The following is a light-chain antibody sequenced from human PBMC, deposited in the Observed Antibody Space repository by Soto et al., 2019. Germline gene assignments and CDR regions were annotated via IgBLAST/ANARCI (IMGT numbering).Light chain of an antibody. CDR3: HQRSNGPNT. V-gene: IGKV3-11*01. Sequence: EIVMTQSPATLSVSPGERATLSCRASQSVRGLLAWYQQKPGQSPRLLICDASNRATGIPARFSGSGAGTAFTLTISSPEPEDFAVYYCHQRSNGPNTFRHGPKMEMK. CDR2: DAS. CDR1: QSVRGL. J-gene: IGKJ2*01.